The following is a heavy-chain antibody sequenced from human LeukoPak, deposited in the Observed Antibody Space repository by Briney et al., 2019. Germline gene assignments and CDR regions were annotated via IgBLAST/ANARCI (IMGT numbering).Heavy chain of an antibody. CDR3: ARVGEYDILTGYYTGAVDY. J-gene: IGHJ4*02. CDR1: GGSISSCSYY. V-gene: IGHV4-39*07. CDR2: IYYSGNT. D-gene: IGHD3-9*01. Sequence: SETLSLTCTVSGGSISSCSYYWDWIRQAPGKGLEWIGSIYYSGNTYYNPSLKSRVTMSVDTSKNQFSLKLSSVTAADTAVYYCARVGEYDILTGYYTGAVDYWGQGTLVTVSS.